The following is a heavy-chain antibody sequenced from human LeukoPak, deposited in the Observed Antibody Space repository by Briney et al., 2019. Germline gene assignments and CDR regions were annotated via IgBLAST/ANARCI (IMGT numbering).Heavy chain of an antibody. CDR3: ARRMNYYDSSGSGTWYDP. CDR2: IYYSGDT. V-gene: IGHV4-39*01. Sequence: PSETLSLTCTVSGGSISSSSYYWGWIRQPPGKGLEWIGSIYYSGDTYYNPSLKSRVTVSVDTSRNQFSLKLSSLTAADTAVYYCARRMNYYDSSGSGTWYDPWGQGTLVTVSS. CDR1: GGSISSSSYY. J-gene: IGHJ5*02. D-gene: IGHD3-22*01.